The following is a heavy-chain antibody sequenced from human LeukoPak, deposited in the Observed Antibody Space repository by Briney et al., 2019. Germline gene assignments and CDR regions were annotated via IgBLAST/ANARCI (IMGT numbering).Heavy chain of an antibody. Sequence: GGSLRLSCAASGLTFSSYGMHWVRQAPGKGLEWVAFIRYDGSDKSYADSVKGRFTISRDNSENTLYLQINSLRVEDTAVYYCAKDTPTTGYHLDSWGQGTLVTVSS. CDR1: GLTFSSYG. CDR2: IRYDGSDK. CDR3: AKDTPTTGYHLDS. J-gene: IGHJ4*02. D-gene: IGHD1-1*01. V-gene: IGHV3-30*02.